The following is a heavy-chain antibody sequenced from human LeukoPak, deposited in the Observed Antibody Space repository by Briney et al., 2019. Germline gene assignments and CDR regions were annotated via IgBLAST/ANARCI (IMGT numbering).Heavy chain of an antibody. CDR2: IYSGGST. Sequence: PGGSLRLSCAASGLTVSDNYMTWVRQAPGKGLEWVSVIYSGGSTFYADSVKGRFTISRDNSKNTLYLQMNSLRAEDTAVYYCAKDGAVLRFLEWSSGGTFDIWGQGTMVTVSS. V-gene: IGHV3-53*01. CDR1: GLTVSDNY. CDR3: AKDGAVLRFLEWSSGGTFDI. D-gene: IGHD3-3*01. J-gene: IGHJ3*02.